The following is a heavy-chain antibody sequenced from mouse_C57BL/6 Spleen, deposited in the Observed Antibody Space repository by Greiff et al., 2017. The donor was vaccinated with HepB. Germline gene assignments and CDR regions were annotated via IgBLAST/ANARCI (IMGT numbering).Heavy chain of an antibody. J-gene: IGHJ2*01. CDR3: ASQRDYFDY. CDR1: GYTFTDYY. V-gene: IGHV1-26*01. Sequence: EVQLQQSGPELVKPGASVKISCKASGYTFTDYYMNWVKQSHGKSLEWIGDINPNNGGTSYNQKFKGKATLTVDKSSSTAYMELRSLTSEDSAVYYCASQRDYFDYWGQGTTLTVSS. CDR2: INPNNGGT.